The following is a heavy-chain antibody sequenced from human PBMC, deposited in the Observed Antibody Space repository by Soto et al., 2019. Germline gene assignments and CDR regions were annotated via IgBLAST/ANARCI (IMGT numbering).Heavy chain of an antibody. CDR3: AKGMVYDFWSGYYAYYYYGMDV. D-gene: IGHD3-3*01. J-gene: IGHJ6*02. Sequence: PGGSLRLSCAASGFTFSSYAMSWVRQAPGKGLEWVSAISGSGGSTYYADSVKGRFTISRDNSKNTLYLKMNSLRAEDTAVYYCAKGMVYDFWSGYYAYYYYGMDVWGQGTTVTVSS. CDR2: ISGSGGST. CDR1: GFTFSSYA. V-gene: IGHV3-23*01.